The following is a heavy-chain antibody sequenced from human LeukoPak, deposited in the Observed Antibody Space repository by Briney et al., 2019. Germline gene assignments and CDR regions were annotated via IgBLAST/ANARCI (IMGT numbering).Heavy chain of an antibody. J-gene: IGHJ4*02. D-gene: IGHD3-22*01. CDR2: IYYSGST. Sequence: SETLSLTCTVSGGSISSYYWSWIRQPPGKGLEWIGYIYYSGSTNYNPSLKSRVIISVNTSKNQFSLKLSSVTAADTAVYNCARARPLYYYDSSGYFFDYWGQGTLVTVSS. V-gene: IGHV4-59*01. CDR3: ARARPLYYYDSSGYFFDY. CDR1: GGSISSYY.